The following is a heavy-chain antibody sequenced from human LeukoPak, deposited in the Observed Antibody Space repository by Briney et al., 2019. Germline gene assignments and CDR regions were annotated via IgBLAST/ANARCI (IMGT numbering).Heavy chain of an antibody. CDR2: ISSSSSYI. D-gene: IGHD3-10*01. CDR1: GFTFSSYS. CDR3: ARILHGSGSYGLDY. Sequence: GGSLRLSCAASGFTFSSYSMNWVRQAPGKGLEWVSSISSSSSYIYYAGSVKGRFTISRDNAKNSLYLQMNSLRAEDTAVYYCARILHGSGSYGLDYWGQGTLVTVSS. V-gene: IGHV3-21*01. J-gene: IGHJ4*02.